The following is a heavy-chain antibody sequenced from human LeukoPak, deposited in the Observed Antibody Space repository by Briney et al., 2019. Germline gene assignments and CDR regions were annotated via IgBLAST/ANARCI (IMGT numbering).Heavy chain of an antibody. D-gene: IGHD3-22*01. V-gene: IGHV3-23*01. CDR3: AKGDEGTYYYDSSDPS. Sequence: PGGSLRLSCAASGFTFSSYAMSWVRQAPGKGLEWVSAISGSGGSTYYADSVKGRFTISRDNSKNTLYLQMNSLRAEDTAVYYCAKGDEGTYYYDSSDPSWGQGTLVTVSS. J-gene: IGHJ5*02. CDR2: ISGSGGST. CDR1: GFTFSSYA.